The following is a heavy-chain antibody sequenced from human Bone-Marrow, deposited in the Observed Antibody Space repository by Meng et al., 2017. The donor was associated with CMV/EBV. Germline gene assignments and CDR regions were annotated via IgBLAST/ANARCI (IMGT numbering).Heavy chain of an antibody. CDR2: IYYSGST. CDR3: ARDSRNWFDP. CDR1: GGSISSSSYY. D-gene: IGHD3/OR15-3a*01. Sequence: SETLSLTCTVSGGSISSSSYYWGWIRQPPGKGLEWIGYIYYSGSTNYNPSLKSRVTISVDTSKNQFSLKLSSVTAADTAVYYCARDSRNWFDPWGQGTLVTVSS. J-gene: IGHJ5*02. V-gene: IGHV4-61*05.